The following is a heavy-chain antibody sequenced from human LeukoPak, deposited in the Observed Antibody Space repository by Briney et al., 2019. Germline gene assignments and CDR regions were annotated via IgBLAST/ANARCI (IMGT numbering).Heavy chain of an antibody. CDR2: IHPLDSDT. CDR3: ARSVTPHPRYYDILFSPGGSYYFDY. Sequence: GESLKISCKVSGYDFPNYWIAWVRQMPGKGLEWMGIIHPLDSDTRYSPSFQGQVTISADKSISTAYLQWSSLKASDTAMYYCARSVTPHPRYYDILFSPGGSYYFDYWGQGTLVTVSS. V-gene: IGHV5-51*01. CDR1: GYDFPNYW. D-gene: IGHD3-9*01. J-gene: IGHJ4*02.